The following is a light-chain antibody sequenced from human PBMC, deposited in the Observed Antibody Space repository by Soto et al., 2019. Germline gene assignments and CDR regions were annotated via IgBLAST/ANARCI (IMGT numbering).Light chain of an antibody. J-gene: IGLJ1*01. CDR1: SSDVGGYNY. Sequence: QAVVTQPASVSGSPGQSITISCTGTSSDVGGYNYVSWYQQHPGKAPKLMIYEVSNRPSGVSKRFSGSKSGNTATLTISGLQGEDEANYYCSSYTSSSTRVFGTGTKVTVL. V-gene: IGLV2-14*01. CDR3: SSYTSSSTRV. CDR2: EVS.